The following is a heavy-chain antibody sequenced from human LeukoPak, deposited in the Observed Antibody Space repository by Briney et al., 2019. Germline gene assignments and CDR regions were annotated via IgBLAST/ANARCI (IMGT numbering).Heavy chain of an antibody. CDR3: ARQFDDVHTHFDY. D-gene: IGHD3-9*01. CDR2: IYPDDSDT. V-gene: IGHV5-51*01. CDR1: GYMFTNCW. J-gene: IGHJ4*02. Sequence: PGESLKISCKGSGYMFTNCWIAWVRQMPGKGLEWMGIIYPDDSDTTYTPSFQGQVTISVDKSISTAYLQWSSLKASDTAFYYCARQFDDVHTHFDYWGQGTLVTVSS.